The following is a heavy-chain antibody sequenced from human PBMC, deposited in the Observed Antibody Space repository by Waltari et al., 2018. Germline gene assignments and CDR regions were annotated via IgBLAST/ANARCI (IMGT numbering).Heavy chain of an antibody. CDR2: ISSSSSTI. CDR3: ARDRGYLRGGFVF. CDR1: GFTFSSYS. J-gene: IGHJ4*02. V-gene: IGHV3-48*01. D-gene: IGHD3-22*01. Sequence: EVQLVESGGGLVQPGGSLRLSCAASGFTFSSYSMNWVRQAPGKGLEWVSYISSSSSTIYYADSVKGRFTISRDNAKNSLYLQMNSLRAEDTAVYYCARDRGYLRGGFVFWGQGTLVTVSS.